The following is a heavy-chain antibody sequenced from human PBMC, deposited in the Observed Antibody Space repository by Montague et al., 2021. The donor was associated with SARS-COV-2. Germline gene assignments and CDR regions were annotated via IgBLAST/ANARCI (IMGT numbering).Heavy chain of an antibody. V-gene: IGHV3-23*01. CDR2: ISDSGFTT. CDR3: VRVTLTVAASTITNYYMDV. D-gene: IGHD5-24*01. Sequence: SLRLSCAASGFTFSTYGMTWVRRAPEKGLERVSGISDSGFTTSYADSVQGRFTISRDNSKNTLYLQMDSLRVEDTAVYYCVRVTLTVAASTITNYYMDVWGKGTTVTVSS. J-gene: IGHJ6*03. CDR1: GFTFSTYG.